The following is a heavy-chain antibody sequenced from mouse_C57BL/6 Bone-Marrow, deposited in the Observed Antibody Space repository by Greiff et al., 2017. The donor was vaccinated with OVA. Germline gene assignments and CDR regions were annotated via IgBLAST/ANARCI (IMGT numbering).Heavy chain of an antibody. CDR1: GYAFTNYL. CDR3: ARSRSSPFDY. J-gene: IGHJ2*01. V-gene: IGHV1-54*01. CDR2: INPGSGGT. Sequence: ESGAELVRPGTSVKVSCKASGYAFTNYLIEWVKQRPGQGLEWIGVINPGSGGTNYNEKFKGKATLTADKSSSTAYMQLSSLTSEDSAVYFCARSRSSPFDYWGQGTTLTVSS.